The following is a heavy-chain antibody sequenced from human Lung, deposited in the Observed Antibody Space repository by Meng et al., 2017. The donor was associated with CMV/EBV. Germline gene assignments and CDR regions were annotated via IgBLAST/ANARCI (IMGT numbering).Heavy chain of an antibody. CDR3: ATTPGGVAVAGDNWFDP. D-gene: IGHD6-19*01. CDR2: TIPFYRVP. V-gene: IGHV1-69*04. J-gene: IGHJ5*02. CDR1: GGTFTNYA. Sequence: GGTFTNYAITCVRQAPGQGLEWMGTTIPFYRVPNYAQKFQGRVTITADKSTSTGYMELSSLRYDDTAVYFCATTPGGVAVAGDNWFDPWGHGTLVTVSS.